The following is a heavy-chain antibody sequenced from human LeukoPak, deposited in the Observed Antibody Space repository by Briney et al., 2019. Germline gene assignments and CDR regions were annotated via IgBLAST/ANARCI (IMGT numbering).Heavy chain of an antibody. CDR2: IIPIFGTA. CDR3: ARAGEGYYDSSGYYYDFDY. J-gene: IGHJ4*02. V-gene: IGHV1-69*13. CDR1: GGTFSSYA. Sequence: GASVTVPCKASGGTFSSYAISWVRQAPGQGLEWMGGIIPIFGTANYAQKFQGRVTITADESTSTAYMELSSLRSEDTAVYYCARAGEGYYDSSGYYYDFDYWGQGTLVTVSS. D-gene: IGHD3-22*01.